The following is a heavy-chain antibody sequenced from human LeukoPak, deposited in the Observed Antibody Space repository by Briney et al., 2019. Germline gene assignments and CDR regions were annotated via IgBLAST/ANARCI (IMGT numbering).Heavy chain of an antibody. D-gene: IGHD2-15*01. Sequence: QSGGSLRLSCAASGFTFSSYGMHWVRQAPGKGLEWVAFIRYDGSNKYYADSVKGRFTISRDNAKNSLYLQMNSLRAEDTAVYYCARDLEEYCSGGSCSLFDYWGQGTLVTVSS. CDR1: GFTFSSYG. J-gene: IGHJ4*02. CDR3: ARDLEEYCSGGSCSLFDY. V-gene: IGHV3-30*02. CDR2: IRYDGSNK.